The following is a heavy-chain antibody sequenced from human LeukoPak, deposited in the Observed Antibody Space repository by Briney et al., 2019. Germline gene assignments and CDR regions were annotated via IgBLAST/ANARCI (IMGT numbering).Heavy chain of an antibody. Sequence: GGSLRLSCAASGFTFSSNAIHWVRQAPGKGLEWVAEISYDGGNTYYADSVKGRFTISRDNSKNTLYLQMNSLRAEDTAVYYCAKDQGYYDSSGYYWGVDYWGQGTLVTVSS. D-gene: IGHD3-22*01. CDR2: ISYDGGNT. V-gene: IGHV3-30-3*01. CDR1: GFTFSSNA. J-gene: IGHJ4*02. CDR3: AKDQGYYDSSGYYWGVDY.